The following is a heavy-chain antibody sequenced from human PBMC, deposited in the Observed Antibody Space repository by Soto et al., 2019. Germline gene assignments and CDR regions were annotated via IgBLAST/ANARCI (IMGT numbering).Heavy chain of an antibody. Sequence: PETLSLTCTVSGGSVSSGSYYWSWIRQPPGKGLEWIGYIYYSGSTNYNPSLKSRVTISVDTSKNQFSLKLSSVTAADTAVYYCARLAWNYYYFDYWGQGTLVTVS. CDR2: IYYSGST. V-gene: IGHV4-61*01. D-gene: IGHD1-7*01. J-gene: IGHJ4*02. CDR1: GGSVSSGSYY. CDR3: ARLAWNYYYFDY.